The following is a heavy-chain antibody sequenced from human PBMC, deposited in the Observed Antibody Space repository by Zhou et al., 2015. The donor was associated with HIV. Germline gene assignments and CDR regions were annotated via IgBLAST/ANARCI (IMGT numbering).Heavy chain of an antibody. J-gene: IGHJ3*02. V-gene: IGHV1-69*04. Sequence: LVQSGTEVRKPGSSVNVSCKASGGTFSGSDISWVRQAPGQGLEWMGSITPMFDMKTYAEKFRARLTITVDKSTGAAYMELSSLRSEDAAVYYCARSSGNYDFAFDIWGQGTRVFVSS. CDR3: ARSSGNYDFAFDI. D-gene: IGHD3-22*01. CDR2: ITPMFDMK. CDR1: GGTFSGSD.